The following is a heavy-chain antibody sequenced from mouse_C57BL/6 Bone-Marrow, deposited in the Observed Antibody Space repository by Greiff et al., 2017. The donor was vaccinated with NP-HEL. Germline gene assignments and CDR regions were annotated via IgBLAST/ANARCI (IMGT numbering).Heavy chain of an antibody. CDR3: ARVTTVVAVYYAMDY. J-gene: IGHJ4*01. D-gene: IGHD1-1*01. CDR2: IYPGSGNT. Sequence: QVQLQQSGAELVRPGASVKLSCKASGYTFTDYYINWVKQRPGQGLEWIARIYPGSGNTYYNEKFKGKATLTAEKSSSTAYMQLSSLTSEDSAVYFCARVTTVVAVYYAMDYWGQGTSVTVSS. V-gene: IGHV1-76*01. CDR1: GYTFTDYY.